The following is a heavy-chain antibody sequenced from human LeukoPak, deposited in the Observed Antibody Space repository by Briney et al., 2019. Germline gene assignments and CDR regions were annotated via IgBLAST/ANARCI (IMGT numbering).Heavy chain of an antibody. D-gene: IGHD3-22*01. CDR2: INSDGSST. CDR3: AKTGGYYDSSGYLQEGYYFDY. CDR1: GFTFSSYW. V-gene: IGHV3-74*01. J-gene: IGHJ4*02. Sequence: PGGSLRLSCAASGFTFSSYWMHWVRQAPGKGLVWVSRINSDGSSTSYADSVKGRFTISRDNAKNTLYLQMNSLRAEDTAVYYCAKTGGYYDSSGYLQEGYYFDYWGQGTLVTVSS.